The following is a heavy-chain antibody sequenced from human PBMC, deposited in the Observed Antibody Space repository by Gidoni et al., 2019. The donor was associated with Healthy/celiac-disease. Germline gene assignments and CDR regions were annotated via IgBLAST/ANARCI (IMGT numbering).Heavy chain of an antibody. J-gene: IGHJ4*02. CDR2: TRNKANSYTT. Sequence: EVQLVESGGGLVQPGGSLRLACAASGFTFSDHYMDWVRQAPGKGLEWVGRTRNKANSYTTEYAASVKGRFTISRDDSKNSLYLQMNSLKTEDTAVYYCARDRGDLWGQGTLVTVSS. CDR1: GFTFSDHY. D-gene: IGHD3-10*01. CDR3: ARDRGDL. V-gene: IGHV3-72*01.